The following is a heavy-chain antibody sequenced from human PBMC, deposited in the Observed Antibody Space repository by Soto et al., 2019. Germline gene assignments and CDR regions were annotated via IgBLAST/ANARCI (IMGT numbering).Heavy chain of an antibody. CDR2: IYYSGST. D-gene: IGHD3-22*01. J-gene: IGHJ5*02. Sequence: SETLSLTCTVSGGSISSSSYYWGWIRQPPGKGLEWIGSIYYSGSTYYNPSLKSRVTISVDTSKNQFSLKLSSVTAADTAVYYCARHLVTGYDRAASFDHWGQGTLVXVS. CDR1: GGSISSSSYY. V-gene: IGHV4-39*01. CDR3: ARHLVTGYDRAASFDH.